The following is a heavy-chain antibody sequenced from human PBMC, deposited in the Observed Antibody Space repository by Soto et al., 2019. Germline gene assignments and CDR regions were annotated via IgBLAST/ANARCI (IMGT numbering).Heavy chain of an antibody. J-gene: IGHJ4*02. CDR1: GFTFSNAW. V-gene: IGHV3-15*01. D-gene: IGHD3-16*02. CDR3: TTDYGAFGGVIVPPDD. Sequence: PGGSLRLSCAASGFTFSNAWMSWVRQAPGKGLEWVGRIKSKTDGGTTDYAAPVKGRFTISRDDSKNTLYLQMNSLKTEDTAVYYCTTDYGAFGGVIVPPDDWGQGTLVTVSS. CDR2: IKSKTDGGTT.